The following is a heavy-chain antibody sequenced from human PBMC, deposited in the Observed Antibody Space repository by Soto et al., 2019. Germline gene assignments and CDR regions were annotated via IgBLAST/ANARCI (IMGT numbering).Heavy chain of an antibody. CDR1: GFTFSSYA. D-gene: IGHD3-3*01. CDR3: AKEALTIFEGFDYFDY. V-gene: IGHV3-23*01. J-gene: IGHJ4*02. CDR2: ISGSGGST. Sequence: GGSLRLSCAASGFTFSSYAMSWVRQAPGKGLEWVSAISGSGGSTYYADSVKGRFTISRDNSKNTLYLQMNSLRAEDTAVYYCAKEALTIFEGFDYFDYWGQGTLVTVSS.